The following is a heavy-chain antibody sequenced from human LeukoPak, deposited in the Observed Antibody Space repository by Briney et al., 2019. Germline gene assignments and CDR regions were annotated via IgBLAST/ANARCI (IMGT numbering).Heavy chain of an antibody. CDR1: GFTFSSYA. D-gene: IGHD3-10*01. CDR2: ISGSGDST. V-gene: IGHV3-23*01. CDR3: AKDHSYGSGGLPLPDY. Sequence: GGSLRLSCAASGFTFSSYAMSWVRQAPGKGLEWVSAISGSGDSTYYADSVKGRFTISRDNSKNTLYLQMNSLRAEDTAVYYCAKDHSYGSGGLPLPDYWGQGTLVTVSS. J-gene: IGHJ4*02.